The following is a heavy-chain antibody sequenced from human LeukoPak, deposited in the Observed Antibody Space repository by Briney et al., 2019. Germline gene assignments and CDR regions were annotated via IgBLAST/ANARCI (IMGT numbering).Heavy chain of an antibody. Sequence: WLGRTYYRSKWYNDYAVSVKSRITINPDTSKNQFSLQLNSVTPEDTAVYYCTRTKDGYFQDWGQGTLVSVSS. CDR3: TRTKDGYFQD. V-gene: IGHV6-1*01. CDR2: TYYRSKWYN. J-gene: IGHJ1*01.